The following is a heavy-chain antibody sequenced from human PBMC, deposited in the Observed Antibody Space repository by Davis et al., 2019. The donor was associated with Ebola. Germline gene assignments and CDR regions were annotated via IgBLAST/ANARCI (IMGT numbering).Heavy chain of an antibody. CDR2: ISSSSSTI. CDR3: AKYSSSWYLDAFDI. CDR1: GFTFSSYS. V-gene: IGHV3-48*01. Sequence: GESLKISCAASGFTFSSYSMNWVRQAPGKGLEWVSSISSSSSTIYYADSVKGRFTISRDNSKNTLYLQMNSLRAEDTAVYYCAKYSSSWYLDAFDIWGQGTMVTVSS. J-gene: IGHJ3*02. D-gene: IGHD6-13*01.